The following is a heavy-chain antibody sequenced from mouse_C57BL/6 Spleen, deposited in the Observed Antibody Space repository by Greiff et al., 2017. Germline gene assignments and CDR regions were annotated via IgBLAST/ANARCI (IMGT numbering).Heavy chain of an antibody. CDR2: SRNKANDYTT. D-gene: IGHD2-4*01. J-gene: IGHJ3*01. CDR3: ARDDYDSPFAY. V-gene: IGHV7-1*01. CDR1: GFTFSDFY. Sequence: EVKVVESGGGLVQSGRSLRLSCATSGFTFSDFYMEWVRQAPGKGLEWIAASRNKANDYTTEYSASVKGRFIVSRDTSQSILYLQMNALRAEDTAIYYCARDDYDSPFAYWGQGTLVTVSA.